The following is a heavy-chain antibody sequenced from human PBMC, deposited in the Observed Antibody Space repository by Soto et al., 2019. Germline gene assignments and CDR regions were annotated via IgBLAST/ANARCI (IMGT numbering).Heavy chain of an antibody. CDR1: GFTFSSYS. D-gene: IGHD3-10*01. J-gene: IGHJ4*02. Sequence: VGSLRLSCAASGFTFSSYSMSWVRQAPGKGLEWVSGFRTGGDGGTTYYADSVKGRFTISRDNSKNTLFLQMNSLRAEDTAIYYCAKKVNSGPGSQYFDSWGQGTLVTVSS. CDR3: AKKVNSGPGSQYFDS. CDR2: FRTGGDGGTT. V-gene: IGHV3-23*01.